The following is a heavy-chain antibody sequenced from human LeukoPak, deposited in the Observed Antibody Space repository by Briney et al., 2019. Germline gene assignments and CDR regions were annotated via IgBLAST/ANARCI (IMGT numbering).Heavy chain of an antibody. CDR1: GFTFKSYN. V-gene: IGHV3-21*01. Sequence: GGSLRLSCAASGFTFKSYNMNWVRQAPGKGLEWVSSISTGSNSLYYGDSVRGRFTISREDCRNSLYLQMSNLRAEDTAVYYCARGLSLDYWGQGTLVTVSS. CDR3: ARGLSLDY. CDR2: ISTGSNSL. J-gene: IGHJ4*02.